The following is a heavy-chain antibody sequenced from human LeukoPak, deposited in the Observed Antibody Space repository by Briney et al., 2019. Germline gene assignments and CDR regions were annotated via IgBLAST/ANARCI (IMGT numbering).Heavy chain of an antibody. Sequence: ASVKVSCKASGYTFTSYGISWVRQAPGQGLEWMGGIIPIFGTANYAQKFQGRVTITADESTSTAYMELSSLRSEDTAVYYCARASRMVGRWFDPWGQGTLVTVSS. J-gene: IGHJ5*02. CDR2: IIPIFGTA. D-gene: IGHD2-8*01. V-gene: IGHV1-69*13. CDR3: ARASRMVGRWFDP. CDR1: GYTFTSYG.